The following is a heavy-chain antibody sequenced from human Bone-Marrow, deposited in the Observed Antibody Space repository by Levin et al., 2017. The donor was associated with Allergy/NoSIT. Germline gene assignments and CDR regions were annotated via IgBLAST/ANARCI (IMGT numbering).Heavy chain of an antibody. Sequence: GESLKISCASSGYKFTSYWIAWARQMSGRGLEWMGIIYPGDSDTIYSPSFQGHVTISVDKSITTAYLQWTSLKASDTAMYYCVVRVDGFESWGQGTLVTVSS. V-gene: IGHV5-51*01. CDR2: IYPGDSDT. D-gene: IGHD5-12*01. J-gene: IGHJ4*02. CDR1: GYKFTSYW. CDR3: VVRVDGFES.